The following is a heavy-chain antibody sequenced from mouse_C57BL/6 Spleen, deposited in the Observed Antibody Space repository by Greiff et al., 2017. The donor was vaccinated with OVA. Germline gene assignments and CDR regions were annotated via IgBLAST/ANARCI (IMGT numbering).Heavy chain of an antibody. D-gene: IGHD2-1*01. CDR3: ARGGDYYGNFFYFDY. Sequence: VQLQQSGPELVKPGASVKISCKASGYTFTDYYMNWVKQSHGKSLEWIGDINPNNGGTSYNQKFKGKATLTVDKSSSTAYMELRSLTSEDSAVYYCARGGDYYGNFFYFDYWGQGTTLTVSS. CDR2: INPNNGGT. J-gene: IGHJ2*01. V-gene: IGHV1-26*01. CDR1: GYTFTDYY.